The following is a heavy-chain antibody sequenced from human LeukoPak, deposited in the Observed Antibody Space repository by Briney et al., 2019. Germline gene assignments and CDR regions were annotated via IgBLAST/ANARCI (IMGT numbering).Heavy chain of an antibody. Sequence: SETLSLTCTVSGGSISTHYWNWIRQPPGKGLKWIGYIYYSGSTNENPSLTSRLTLSVDTSKNQFSLRLNSATAADTAVYYCARGLRYTSGWYDYYMDVWGKGTTVTVSS. CDR3: ARGLRYTSGWYDYYMDV. CDR1: GGSISTHY. J-gene: IGHJ6*03. D-gene: IGHD6-19*01. CDR2: IYYSGST. V-gene: IGHV4-59*11.